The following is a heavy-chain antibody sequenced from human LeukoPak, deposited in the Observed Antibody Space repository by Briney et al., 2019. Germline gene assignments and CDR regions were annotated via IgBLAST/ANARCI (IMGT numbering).Heavy chain of an antibody. CDR2: IYTSGST. CDR1: GGSISSGSYY. Sequence: SETLSFTRTVSGGSISSGSYYWSWIRQPAGKGLEWIGRIYTSGSTNYNPSLKSRVTISVDTSKNQFSLKLSSVTAADTAVYYCARDPNHYDFWSGGPSDYYGMDVWGQGTTVTVSS. CDR3: ARDPNHYDFWSGGPSDYYGMDV. D-gene: IGHD3-3*01. J-gene: IGHJ6*02. V-gene: IGHV4-61*02.